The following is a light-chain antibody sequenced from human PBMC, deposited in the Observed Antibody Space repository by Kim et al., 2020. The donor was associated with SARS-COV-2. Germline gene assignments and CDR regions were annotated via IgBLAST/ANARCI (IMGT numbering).Light chain of an antibody. J-gene: IGKJ1*01. CDR1: QSVNSK. V-gene: IGKV3-15*01. Sequence: SPGERATRACRASQSVNSKLAWYQQKPGQAPRLLIYGASTRATGVPARFSGSGSGTDFTLTISSLQSEDFAVYYCQQYNNWPETFGQGTKVDIK. CDR3: QQYNNWPET. CDR2: GAS.